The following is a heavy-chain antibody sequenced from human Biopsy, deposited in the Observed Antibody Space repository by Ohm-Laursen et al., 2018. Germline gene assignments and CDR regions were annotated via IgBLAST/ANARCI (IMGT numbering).Heavy chain of an antibody. D-gene: IGHD1-20*01. J-gene: IGHJ4*02. V-gene: IGHV1-24*01. CDR3: AGDINNWNVNY. CDR2: FDPENGKT. CDR1: GYTLTDLS. Sequence: ADSVKVSCKVSGYTLTDLSMHWVRQAPGKGLEWMGGFDPENGKTIYAQKFQGRVTMTEDTSTDTAYMELSNLRSEDTAVYYCAGDINNWNVNYWGQGTLVIVSS.